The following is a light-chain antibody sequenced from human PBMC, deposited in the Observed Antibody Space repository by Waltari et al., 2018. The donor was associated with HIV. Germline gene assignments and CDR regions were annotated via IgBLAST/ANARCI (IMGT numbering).Light chain of an antibody. CDR2: RNN. J-gene: IGLJ3*02. Sequence: QAGLTQPPSVSKGLRQTATLTCTGNNNNVGFQGAAWLQQRPGHPPKLLSYRNNNRPSGISERFYASRSGNTASLTIAGLQPEDEADYYCSAWDSSLNVWMFGGGTKLTVL. CDR3: SAWDSSLNVWM. V-gene: IGLV10-54*04. CDR1: NNNVGFQG.